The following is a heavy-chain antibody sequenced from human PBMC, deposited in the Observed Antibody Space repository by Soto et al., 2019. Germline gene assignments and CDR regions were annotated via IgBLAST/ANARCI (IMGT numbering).Heavy chain of an antibody. V-gene: IGHV2-5*02. CDR1: GFSLSSTRMA. Sequence: QITLKESGPTLVKPTQTLTLTCTFSGFSLSSTRMAVGWIRQPPGKALEWLALIYWDDDKRYSPFLKSRLTLTKHTXXHQVVLTMSNMDPVDTARYYCAHIVVAGLGYYFDYWGQGTLVTVSS. D-gene: IGHD6-19*01. CDR3: AHIVVAGLGYYFDY. CDR2: IYWDDDK. J-gene: IGHJ4*02.